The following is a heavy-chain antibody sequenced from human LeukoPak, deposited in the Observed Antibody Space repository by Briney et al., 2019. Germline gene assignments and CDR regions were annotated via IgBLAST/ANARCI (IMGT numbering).Heavy chain of an antibody. V-gene: IGHV3-23*01. Sequence: PGGSLRLSCAASGFTFSSYAMSWVRQAPGKGLEWVSAISGSGGSTYYADSVKGRFTISRDNSKNTLYLQMNSLRAEDTAVYYCARDGGDTAMGNYYYGMDVWGQGTTVTVSS. J-gene: IGHJ6*02. CDR3: ARDGGDTAMGNYYYGMDV. CDR2: ISGSGGST. CDR1: GFTFSSYA. D-gene: IGHD5-18*01.